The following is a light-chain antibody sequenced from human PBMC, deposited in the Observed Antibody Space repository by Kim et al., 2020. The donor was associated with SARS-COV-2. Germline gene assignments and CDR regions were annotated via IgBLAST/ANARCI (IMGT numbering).Light chain of an antibody. Sequence: VKLTCNLSSGHSSYAIAGHQQQPEKGPRYLMKLNSDGSHSKGDGITDRFSGSSSGAERYLTISSLQSEDEADYYCQTWGTGIPGVFGGGTKLTVL. V-gene: IGLV4-69*01. J-gene: IGLJ3*02. CDR2: LNSDGSH. CDR3: QTWGTGIPGV. CDR1: SGHSSYA.